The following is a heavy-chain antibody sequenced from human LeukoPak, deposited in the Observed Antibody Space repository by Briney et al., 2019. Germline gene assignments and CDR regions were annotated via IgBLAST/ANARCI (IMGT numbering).Heavy chain of an antibody. Sequence: GASVKVSCKASGYTFTSYGISWVRQAPGQGLEWMGWISAYNGNTNYAQKLQGRVTMTTDTSTSTAYMELRSLRSDDTAVYYCARDRYTAMVTGWFDPWGQGTLVTVSS. CDR1: GYTFTSYG. CDR2: ISAYNGNT. CDR3: ARDRYTAMVTGWFDP. J-gene: IGHJ5*02. D-gene: IGHD5-18*01. V-gene: IGHV1-18*01.